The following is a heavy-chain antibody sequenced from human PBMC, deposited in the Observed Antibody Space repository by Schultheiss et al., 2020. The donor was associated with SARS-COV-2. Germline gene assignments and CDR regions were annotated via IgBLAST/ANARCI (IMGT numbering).Heavy chain of an antibody. CDR1: GFTLSRYS. J-gene: IGHJ4*02. CDR3: ATLGAGLTAANYYSDH. CDR2: ITYTSSHI. V-gene: IGHV3-21*01. D-gene: IGHD1-26*01. Sequence: GGSLRLSCSDSGFTLSRYSMNWVRQAPGKGLEWVSSITYTSSHIYYADSVKGRVTISRDNAKNSLYLQMNSLRAEDTAVYYCATLGAGLTAANYYSDHWGQGTLVTVSS.